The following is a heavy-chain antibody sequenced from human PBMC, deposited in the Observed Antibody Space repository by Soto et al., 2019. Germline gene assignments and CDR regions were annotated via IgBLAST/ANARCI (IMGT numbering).Heavy chain of an antibody. J-gene: IGHJ5*02. CDR2: MYHSGNT. Sequence: SETLSLTCAVSGGSISSDNWWSWVRQPPGKGLEWIGEMYHSGNTNYNPSLKSRVTISVDKSKNQFSMKMTSVTAADTAVYYCARGYSGSYYWFDPWGQGTLVTVSS. D-gene: IGHD1-26*01. V-gene: IGHV4-4*02. CDR3: ARGYSGSYYWFDP. CDR1: GGSISSDNW.